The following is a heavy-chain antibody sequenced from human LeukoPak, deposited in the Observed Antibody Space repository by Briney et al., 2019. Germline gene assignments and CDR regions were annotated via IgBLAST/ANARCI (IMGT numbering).Heavy chain of an antibody. CDR3: AREGEWAMSY. V-gene: IGHV3-48*03. Sequence: GGSLRLSCAASGFTFSSYEMNWVRQAPGKGLEWVSYISSSGSTIYYADSVKGRFTISRDNAKNSLYLQMNSLRAEDTAVYYCAREGEWAMSYWGQGTLVTVSS. CDR2: ISSSGSTI. J-gene: IGHJ4*02. D-gene: IGHD2-2*01. CDR1: GFTFSSYE.